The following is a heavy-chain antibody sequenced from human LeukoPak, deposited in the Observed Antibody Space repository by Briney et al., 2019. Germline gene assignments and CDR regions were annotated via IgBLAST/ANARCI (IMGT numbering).Heavy chain of an antibody. V-gene: IGHV3-33*08. J-gene: IGHJ4*02. Sequence: GGSLRLSCAASGFTFSNAWMSWVRQAPGKGLEWVAVIWYDGSNKYYADSVKGRFTISRDNSKNTLYLQMNSLRAEDTAVYYCARDKYSSSSYYFDYWGQGTLVTVSS. CDR1: GFTFSNAW. D-gene: IGHD6-6*01. CDR2: IWYDGSNK. CDR3: ARDKYSSSSYYFDY.